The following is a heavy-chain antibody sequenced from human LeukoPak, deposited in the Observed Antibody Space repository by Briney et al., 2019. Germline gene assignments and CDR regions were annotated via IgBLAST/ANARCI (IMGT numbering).Heavy chain of an antibody. CDR3: ARGAYYDFWSGPEPNWFDP. V-gene: IGHV4-59*01. Sequence: PSETLSLTCTVSGGSMSSYYWSWIRQPPGKGLEWIGYIYYSGSTNYNPSLKSRVTISVDTSKNQFSLKLSSVTAADTAVYYCARGAYYDFWSGPEPNWFDPWGQGTLVTVSS. CDR1: GGSMSSYY. J-gene: IGHJ5*02. CDR2: IYYSGST. D-gene: IGHD3-3*01.